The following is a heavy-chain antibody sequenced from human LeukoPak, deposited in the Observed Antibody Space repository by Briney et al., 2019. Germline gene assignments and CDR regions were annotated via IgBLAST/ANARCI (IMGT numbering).Heavy chain of an antibody. V-gene: IGHV3-21*01. Sequence: GGSLRLSCAASGFTFSSYWMSWVRQAPGKGLEWVSSISSSSSYIYYADSVKGRFTISGDNAKNSLYLQMNSLRAEDTAVYYCARFGVPAAIHYYYYMDVWAKGPRSPSP. CDR1: GFTFSSYW. J-gene: IGHJ6*03. CDR2: ISSSSSYI. CDR3: ARFGVPAAIHYYYYMDV. D-gene: IGHD2-2*02.